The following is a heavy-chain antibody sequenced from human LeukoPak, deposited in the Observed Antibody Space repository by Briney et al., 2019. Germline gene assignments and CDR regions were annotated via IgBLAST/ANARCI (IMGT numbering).Heavy chain of an antibody. V-gene: IGHV1-69*05. Sequence: SSVKVSCKASGGTFSSYAISWVRQAPGQGLEWMGGIIRIFGTGNSAQKFQGRVTITTDESTSTAYMELSSLRSEDTAVYYCASLCSSTSCYTMTGTGYFDYWGQGTLVTVSS. J-gene: IGHJ4*02. CDR3: ASLCSSTSCYTMTGTGYFDY. D-gene: IGHD2-2*02. CDR2: IIRIFGTG. CDR1: GGTFSSYA.